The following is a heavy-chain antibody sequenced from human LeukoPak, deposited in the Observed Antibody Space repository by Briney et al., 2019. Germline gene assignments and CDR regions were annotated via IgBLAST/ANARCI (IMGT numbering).Heavy chain of an antibody. D-gene: IGHD2-21*02. CDR3: TSWGDTTAEYFQR. CDR1: GFTLSSYW. CDR2: IKSDGSDT. Sequence: PGGSLRLSCAASGFTLSSYWMHWVRQVPGKGLVWVSRIKSDGSDTRYADSVKGRFTISRDNAQNSMYLQMNSLRVEDTAVYYCTSWGDTTAEYFQRWGQGTLVTVSS. V-gene: IGHV3-74*01. J-gene: IGHJ1*01.